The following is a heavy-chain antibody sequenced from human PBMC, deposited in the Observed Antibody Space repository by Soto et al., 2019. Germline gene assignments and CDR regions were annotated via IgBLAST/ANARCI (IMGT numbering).Heavy chain of an antibody. Sequence: QEYLVESGGGLVKPGGSLRLSCALSGFTISDHYLTGIRQAPGRGLEWIAYISGSGSFTNYADSVKDRFIISRDIAQNSMYLQINSLRDEDTAVYYCARSAGWRQVVGYIYGLDVWGQGTAVTVSS. D-gene: IGHD5-18*01. CDR1: GFTISDHY. J-gene: IGHJ6*02. CDR3: ARSAGWRQVVGYIYGLDV. V-gene: IGHV3-11*06. CDR2: ISGSGSFT.